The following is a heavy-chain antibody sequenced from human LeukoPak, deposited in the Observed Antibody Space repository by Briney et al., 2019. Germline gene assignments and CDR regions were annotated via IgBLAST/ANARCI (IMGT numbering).Heavy chain of an antibody. CDR3: AREEAATPSVDP. CDR1: GYTFTGYY. D-gene: IGHD1-26*01. J-gene: IGHJ5*02. V-gene: IGHV1-2*02. CDR2: INPNSGGT. Sequence: ASVKVSCKASGYTFTGYYMHWVRQAPGQGLEWMGWINPNSGGTNYAQKFQGRVTMTRDTSISTAYMELSRLRSDDTAVYYCAREEAATPSVDPWGQGTLVTVSS.